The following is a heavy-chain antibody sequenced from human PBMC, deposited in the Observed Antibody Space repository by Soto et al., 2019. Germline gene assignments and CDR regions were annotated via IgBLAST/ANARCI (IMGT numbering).Heavy chain of an antibody. V-gene: IGHV3-23*01. CDR2: VSLTGDRT. CDR3: ARGGGYCTPTSCAIDS. J-gene: IGHJ4*02. D-gene: IGHD2-8*01. Sequence: GVTLRLSCVASRFSFSSYEMSWVRQAAWKGLEWVSRVSLTGDRTNYAGSVKGRFTVSRDNFKNTLYLEMDSLRPEDTAIYYCARGGGYCTPTSCAIDSWGRGTPVTVSS. CDR1: RFSFSSYE.